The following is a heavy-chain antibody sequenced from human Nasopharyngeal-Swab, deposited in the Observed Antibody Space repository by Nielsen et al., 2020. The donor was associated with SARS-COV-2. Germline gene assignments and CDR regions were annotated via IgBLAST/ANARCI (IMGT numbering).Heavy chain of an antibody. V-gene: IGHV1-18*01. Sequence: WVRQAPGQGLEWMGWISAYNGNTNYAQKLQGRVTMTTDTSMRTAYMELRSLRSDDTAVYYCARDLSSIAVAGNWGQGTLVTVSS. CDR2: ISAYNGNT. CDR3: ARDLSSIAVAGN. J-gene: IGHJ4*02. D-gene: IGHD6-19*01.